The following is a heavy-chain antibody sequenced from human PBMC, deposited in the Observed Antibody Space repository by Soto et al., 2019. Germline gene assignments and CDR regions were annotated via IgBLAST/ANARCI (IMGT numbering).Heavy chain of an antibody. V-gene: IGHV4-30-4*01. J-gene: IGHJ5*02. CDR3: ARGSVGYDSWSGYPNWFDP. Sequence: SETLSLTCTVSGGSISSGDYYWSWIRQPPGKGLEWIGYIYYSGSTYYNPSLKSRVTISVDTSKNQFSLKLSSVTAADTAVYYCARGSVGYDSWSGYPNWFDPWGQGTLVTVSS. CDR2: IYYSGST. CDR1: GGSISSGDYY. D-gene: IGHD3-3*01.